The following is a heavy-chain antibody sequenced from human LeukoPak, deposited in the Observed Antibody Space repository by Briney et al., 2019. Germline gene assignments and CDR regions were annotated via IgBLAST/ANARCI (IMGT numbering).Heavy chain of an antibody. Sequence: SETLSLTCAVYGGSFSGYYWGWIRQPPGKGLEWIGSIYYSGSTYYNPSLKSRVTISVDTSKNQFSLKLSSVTAADTAVYYCATPRRYCTNGVCQCWFDPWGQGTLVTVSS. CDR3: ATPRRYCTNGVCQCWFDP. CDR2: IYYSGST. V-gene: IGHV4-34*01. CDR1: GGSFSGYY. J-gene: IGHJ5*02. D-gene: IGHD2-8*01.